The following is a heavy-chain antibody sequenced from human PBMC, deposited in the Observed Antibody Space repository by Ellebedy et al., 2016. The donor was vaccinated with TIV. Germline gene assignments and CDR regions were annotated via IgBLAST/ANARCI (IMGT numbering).Heavy chain of an antibody. CDR1: GFTFSGYY. Sequence: PGGSLRPSCPASGFTFSGYYMSWFRQAPGKGPEWVSYISYSGDLMYYADSVKGRFTTSRDNAENSLYLQMNSLRAEDTAVYYCARLGVIAAAGASDYWGQGTLVIVSS. V-gene: IGHV3-11*01. J-gene: IGHJ4*02. CDR2: ISYSGDLM. CDR3: ARLGVIAAAGASDY. D-gene: IGHD6-13*01.